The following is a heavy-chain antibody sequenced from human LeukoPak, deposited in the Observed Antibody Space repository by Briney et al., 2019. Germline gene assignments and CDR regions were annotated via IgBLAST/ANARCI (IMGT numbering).Heavy chain of an antibody. CDR3: AKDSSLAAADY. V-gene: IGHV3-30*18. CDR1: GFTFSNYG. D-gene: IGHD6-13*01. Sequence: GGSLRLSCAASGFTFSNYGMHWVRQAPGKGLEWVTVISYDGSNKYYADSVKGRFTISRDNSKNTLYLQMNSLRAEDTAVYYCAKDSSLAAADYWGQGTLVTVSS. CDR2: ISYDGSNK. J-gene: IGHJ4*02.